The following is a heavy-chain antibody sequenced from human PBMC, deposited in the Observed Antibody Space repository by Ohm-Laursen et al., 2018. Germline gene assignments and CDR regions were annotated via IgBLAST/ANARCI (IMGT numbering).Heavy chain of an antibody. Sequence: GTLSLTCDVSDLSISNSNWWGWIRQPPGKGLEWVGYLYYSGTTYYNPSLKSRVTMSVDTSKNQFSVKLTSVTAVDTAVYYCATSPHDIMSSKDYWGQGTLVTVSS. CDR2: LYYSGTT. CDR3: ATSPHDIMSSKDY. CDR1: DLSISNSNW. J-gene: IGHJ4*02. D-gene: IGHD3-9*01. V-gene: IGHV4-28*01.